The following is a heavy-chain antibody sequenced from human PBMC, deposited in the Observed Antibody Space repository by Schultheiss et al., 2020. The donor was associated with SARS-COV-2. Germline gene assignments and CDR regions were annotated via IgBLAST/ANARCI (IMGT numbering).Heavy chain of an antibody. J-gene: IGHJ5*02. CDR3: ARQGTEDYWTWNWFDP. Sequence: GESLKISCKGSGYSFTSYWIAWVRQMPGKGLEWMGIIYSGDSDTRYSPSFQGQVTISADKSISTAYLQWSSLKASDTAMYYCARQGTEDYWTWNWFDPWGQGTLVTVSS. D-gene: IGHD3/OR15-3a*01. CDR1: GYSFTSYW. CDR2: IYSGDSDT. V-gene: IGHV5-51*01.